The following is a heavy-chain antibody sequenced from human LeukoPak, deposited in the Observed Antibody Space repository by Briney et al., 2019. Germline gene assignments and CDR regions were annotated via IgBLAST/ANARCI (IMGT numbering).Heavy chain of an antibody. V-gene: IGHV3-23*03. Sequence: GGSARLSCVASGFTFSNYAMSWVRRAPGKGLVWVSHIKSDGSSTSYADSVKGRFTISRDNSKNTLYLELNSLRVEDTATFYCAKGQELDDGVFDSWGQGTMVTVSS. CDR1: GFTFSNYA. J-gene: IGHJ4*02. CDR2: IKSDGSST. D-gene: IGHD1-1*01. CDR3: AKGQELDDGVFDS.